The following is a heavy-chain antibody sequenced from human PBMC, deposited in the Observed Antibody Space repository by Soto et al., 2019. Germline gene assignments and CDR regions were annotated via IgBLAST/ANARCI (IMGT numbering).Heavy chain of an antibody. J-gene: IGHJ4*02. CDR1: GFTFSSYA. CDR3: AQGPSPSGGYERIDH. Sequence: EVLLLESGGGLVQPGGSLRLSCAASGFTFSSYAMSWVRQAPGKGLEWVSGITGSGRATHYAGSVKGRSTISRDNSRKTLYLQMNSLGGDDTAVYYGAQGPSPSGGYERIDHWGLGALVAVSS. D-gene: IGHD5-12*01. V-gene: IGHV3-23*01. CDR2: ITGSGRAT.